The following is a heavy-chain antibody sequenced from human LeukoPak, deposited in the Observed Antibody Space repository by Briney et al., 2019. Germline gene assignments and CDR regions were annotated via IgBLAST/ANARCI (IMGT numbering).Heavy chain of an antibody. Sequence: GGSLGLSCAASGFTFSDYYMSWIRQAPGKGLEWVSYISSSGSTIYYADSVKGRFTISRDNAKNSLYLQMNSLRAEDTAVYYCARNYHYYYDSNGGYWGQGTLVTVSS. J-gene: IGHJ4*02. V-gene: IGHV3-11*04. D-gene: IGHD3-22*01. CDR3: ARNYHYYYDSNGGY. CDR2: ISSSGSTI. CDR1: GFTFSDYY.